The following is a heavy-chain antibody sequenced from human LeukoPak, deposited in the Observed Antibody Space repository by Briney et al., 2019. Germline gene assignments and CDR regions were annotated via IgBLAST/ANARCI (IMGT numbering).Heavy chain of an antibody. CDR2: IYWNDDK. J-gene: IGHJ3*02. CDR3: AHRRNYYDTGAFDI. V-gene: IGHV2-5*01. CDR1: GFSLSTSGVG. Sequence: SGPTLVNPTQTLTLTCTFSGFSLSTSGVGVGWIRQPPGKALEWRALIYWNDDKRYSPSLKSRLTITKDTSKNQVVLTMTNMDPVDTATYYCAHRRNYYDTGAFDIWGQGTMVTVSS. D-gene: IGHD3-22*01.